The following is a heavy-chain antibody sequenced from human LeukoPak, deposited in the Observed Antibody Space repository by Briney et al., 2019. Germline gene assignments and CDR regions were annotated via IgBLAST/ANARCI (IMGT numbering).Heavy chain of an antibody. CDR3: ATISAQTFDI. CDR2: IKPDGIDK. J-gene: IGHJ3*02. V-gene: IGHV3-7*01. CDR1: GFIFSSHW. Sequence: PGGSLTLSRLGSGFIFSSHWVNWVRQSAGPGLEWVANIKPDGIDKYSGDSARGRFTVSRAHAKPSAFLQMDSMRAKDTAIYYCATISAQTFDICGQGTLVSVSS. D-gene: IGHD5-24*01.